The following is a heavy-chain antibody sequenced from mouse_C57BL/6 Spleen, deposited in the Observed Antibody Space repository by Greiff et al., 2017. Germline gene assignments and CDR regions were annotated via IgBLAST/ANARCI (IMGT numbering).Heavy chain of an antibody. CDR2: IWRGGST. Sequence: VQLQQSGPGLVQPSQSLSITCTVSGFSLTSYGVHWVRQSPGKGLEWLGVIWRGGSTDYNAAFMSRLSITKDKSKSQFFFRMNRLQADDTAIYYCAKKYDYDGDAMDYWGQGTSVTVSS. CDR3: AKKYDYDGDAMDY. D-gene: IGHD2-4*01. J-gene: IGHJ4*01. V-gene: IGHV2-5*01. CDR1: GFSLTSYG.